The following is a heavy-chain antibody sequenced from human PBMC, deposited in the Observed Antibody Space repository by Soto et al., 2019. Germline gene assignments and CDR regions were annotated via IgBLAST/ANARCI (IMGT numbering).Heavy chain of an antibody. D-gene: IGHD6-13*01. V-gene: IGHV1-8*01. Sequence: QVQLVQSGAEVKKPGASVKVSCKASGYTFTSYDINWVRQATGQGLEWMGWMNPNSGNTGYAQKFQGKATMTRNTSISTDYMELSSLRSEDTAVYYCARGGSSWYREVHWFDPWGQGTLVTVSS. CDR1: GYTFTSYD. CDR2: MNPNSGNT. J-gene: IGHJ5*02. CDR3: ARGGSSWYREVHWFDP.